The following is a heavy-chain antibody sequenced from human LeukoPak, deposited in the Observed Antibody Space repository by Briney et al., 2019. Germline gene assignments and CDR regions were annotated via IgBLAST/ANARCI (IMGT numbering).Heavy chain of an antibody. Sequence: PGGSLRLSCAVSGFTFSSYGMNWVRQAPGKGLEWVSFIGSTGSAIYYIDSVKGRFTISRDNAKNSLYLQMNSLRDEDTAVYYCAREGATGSYSDCWGQGTLVTVSS. CDR3: AREGATGSYSDC. J-gene: IGHJ4*02. D-gene: IGHD4/OR15-4a*01. V-gene: IGHV3-48*02. CDR2: IGSTGSAI. CDR1: GFTFSSYG.